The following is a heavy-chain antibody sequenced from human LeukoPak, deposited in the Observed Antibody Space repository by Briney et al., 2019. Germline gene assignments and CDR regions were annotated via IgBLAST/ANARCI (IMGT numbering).Heavy chain of an antibody. CDR3: ARARGYCSGGSCYSSRLYAFDI. CDR1: GYTFTRYY. Sequence: GASVKVSCKASGYTFTRYYMHWVRQAPGQGLEWMGWINPNCCGTNYAQEFEGRVKMTRDTSISTAYMEPSRLRSDDTAVYYCARARGYCSGGSCYSSRLYAFDIWGQGTMVTVSS. CDR2: INPNCCGT. V-gene: IGHV1-2*02. J-gene: IGHJ3*02. D-gene: IGHD2-15*01.